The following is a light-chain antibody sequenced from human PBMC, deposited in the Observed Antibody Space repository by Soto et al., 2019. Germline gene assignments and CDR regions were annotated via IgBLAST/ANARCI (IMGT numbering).Light chain of an antibody. J-gene: IGLJ1*01. V-gene: IGLV1-44*01. CDR3: SSYAGSSNV. Sequence: QSVLTQSPSASGTPGQRVSISCSGSSSNIGSNTVSWYQHVPGTAPKLLIYSNDQRPSAVPGRFSGSKSGSSASLAISGLQSEDEADYYCSSYAGSSNVFGTGTKLTVL. CDR2: SND. CDR1: SSNIGSNT.